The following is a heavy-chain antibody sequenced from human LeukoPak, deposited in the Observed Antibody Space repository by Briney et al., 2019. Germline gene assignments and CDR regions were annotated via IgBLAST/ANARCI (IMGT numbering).Heavy chain of an antibody. Sequence: ASVKVSCKASGYTFTSYYMHWVRQAPGQGLEWMGIINPSGGSTSYAQKFQGRVTMTRDTSTSTVYMELSSLRSEDTAVYYCARDLGDYYDSSGYYSHFDCWGQGTLVTVSS. V-gene: IGHV1-46*01. J-gene: IGHJ4*02. CDR2: INPSGGST. CDR3: ARDLGDYYDSSGYYSHFDC. CDR1: GYTFTSYY. D-gene: IGHD3-22*01.